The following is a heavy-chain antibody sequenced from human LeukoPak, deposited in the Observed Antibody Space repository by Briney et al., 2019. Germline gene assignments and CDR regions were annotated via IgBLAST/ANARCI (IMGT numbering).Heavy chain of an antibody. CDR3: ARISVGDLVLNNNYFAY. CDR2: IYYSGST. Sequence: SESLSLTCTVSGGSISSYYWSWIRQPPGKGLEWIGYIYYSGSTNYNPSLKSRVTISVDTSKNQFPLKLSSVTAADTAVYYCARISVGDLVLNNNYFAYWGEGTLVTVPS. D-gene: IGHD1-26*01. V-gene: IGHV4-59*01. CDR1: GGSISSYY. J-gene: IGHJ4*02.